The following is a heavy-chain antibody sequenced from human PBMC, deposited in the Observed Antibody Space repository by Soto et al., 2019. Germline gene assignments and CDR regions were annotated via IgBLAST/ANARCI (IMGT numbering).Heavy chain of an antibody. Sequence: ASVKVSCKASGYTFTSYGISWVRQAPGQGLEWMGWISAYNGNTNYAQKLQGRVTMTTDTSTSTAYMELRSLRSDDTAVYYCARDIESGPKSLWLTNWFDPWGQGTLVTVSS. J-gene: IGHJ5*02. V-gene: IGHV1-18*01. D-gene: IGHD5-12*01. CDR1: GYTFTSYG. CDR3: ARDIESGPKSLWLTNWFDP. CDR2: ISAYNGNT.